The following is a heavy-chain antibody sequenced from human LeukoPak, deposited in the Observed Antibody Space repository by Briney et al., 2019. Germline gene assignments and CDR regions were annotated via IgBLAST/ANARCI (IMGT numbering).Heavy chain of an antibody. V-gene: IGHV3-30*02. CDR1: GFTFSSYG. Sequence: GGSLRLSCAASGFTFSSYGMHWVRQAPGKGLEWVAFIRYDGSNKYYADSVKGRFTISRDNSKNTLYLQMNSLRAEDTAVYYCAKAHPLAVAGWRALGYWGQGTLVTVSS. J-gene: IGHJ4*02. D-gene: IGHD6-19*01. CDR3: AKAHPLAVAGWRALGY. CDR2: IRYDGSNK.